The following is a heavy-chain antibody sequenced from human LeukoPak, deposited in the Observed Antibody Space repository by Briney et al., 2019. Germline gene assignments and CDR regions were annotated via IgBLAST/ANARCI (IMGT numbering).Heavy chain of an antibody. CDR1: GFTFSSYG. Sequence: GGSLRLSCAASGFTFSSYGMHWVRQAPGKGLEWVAVISYDGSNKYYADSVKGRFTISRDNSKNTLYLQMNSLRAEDTAVYYCAKGGQQLVKGRYYGMDVWGQGITVTVSS. CDR2: ISYDGSNK. CDR3: AKGGQQLVKGRYYGMDV. J-gene: IGHJ6*02. D-gene: IGHD6-13*01. V-gene: IGHV3-30*18.